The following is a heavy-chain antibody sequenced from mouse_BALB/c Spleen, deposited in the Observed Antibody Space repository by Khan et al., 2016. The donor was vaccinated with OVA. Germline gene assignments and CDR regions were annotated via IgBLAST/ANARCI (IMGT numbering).Heavy chain of an antibody. CDR3: ARSDYGSTYAMDN. D-gene: IGHD1-1*01. Sequence: QLKGSGAELVRPGASVTLSCKTSGYIFTIYWIQWVKQRSGQGLEWIARIYPGTGSTYYNEKLKGKATLTADKSSSTAYMQLSSLKSEDSAVDFCARSDYGSTYAMDNWVKEPQSPSPQ. CDR1: GYIFTIYW. J-gene: IGHJ4*01. V-gene: IGHV1-76*01. CDR2: IYPGTGST.